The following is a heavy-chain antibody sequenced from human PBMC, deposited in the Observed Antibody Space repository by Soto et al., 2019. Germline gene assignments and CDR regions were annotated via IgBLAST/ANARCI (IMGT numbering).Heavy chain of an antibody. CDR1: GGSTNRGGYY. J-gene: IGHJ5*02. CDR2: ISYTGST. CDR3: ARLDYGGAQGWFDP. D-gene: IGHD4-17*01. V-gene: IGHV4-31*03. Sequence: PSETLSLTCTVSGGSTNRGGYYWNWIRQHPGKGLEWLGYISYTGSTYYNPSLGSRITISGGTSKNQFSLSLSSVTAADTAVYYCARLDYGGAQGWFDPWGQGTLVTVSS.